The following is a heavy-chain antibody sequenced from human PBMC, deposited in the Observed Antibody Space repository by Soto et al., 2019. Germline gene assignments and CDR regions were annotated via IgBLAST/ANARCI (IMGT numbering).Heavy chain of an antibody. V-gene: IGHV4-34*01. CDR1: GGSFSGYY. CDR2: INHSGST. Sequence: SETLSLTCAVYGGSFSGYYWSWIRQPPGKGLEWIGEINHSGSTNYNPSLKSRITISVDTSKNQFSLKLSSVTAADTAVYYCARGLLLRYFDWLPYYFDYWGQGTLVTVSS. J-gene: IGHJ4*02. CDR3: ARGLLLRYFDWLPYYFDY. D-gene: IGHD3-9*01.